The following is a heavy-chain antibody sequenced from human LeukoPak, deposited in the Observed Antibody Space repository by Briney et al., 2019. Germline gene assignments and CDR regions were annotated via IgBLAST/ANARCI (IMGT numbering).Heavy chain of an antibody. V-gene: IGHV4-4*02. J-gene: IGHJ4*02. Sequence: SETLSLTCAVSGGSISSSYWWSWVRQPPGKGLEWIGEIYHSGSTNYNPSLKSRVTISVDKSKNQFSLKLSSVTAADTAVYYCARGGGKYSSSAFDYWGQGTLVTVSS. CDR3: ARGGGKYSSSAFDY. CDR1: GGSISSSYW. D-gene: IGHD6-6*01. CDR2: IYHSGST.